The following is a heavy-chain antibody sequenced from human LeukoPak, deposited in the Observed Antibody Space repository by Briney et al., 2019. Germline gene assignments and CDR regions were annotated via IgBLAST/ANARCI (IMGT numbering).Heavy chain of an antibody. CDR1: GFTFSSSS. CDR3: ASERYNWNYAFDY. V-gene: IGHV3-21*01. CDR2: ISSGSSYI. J-gene: IGHJ4*02. D-gene: IGHD1-7*01. Sequence: GGSLRLSCAASGFTFSSSSMNWVRQAPGKGLEWVSSISSGSSYIYYADPLKGRFTVSRDNAKKSLYLQMNSLRAEDTAVYYCASERYNWNYAFDYWGQGILVTVSS.